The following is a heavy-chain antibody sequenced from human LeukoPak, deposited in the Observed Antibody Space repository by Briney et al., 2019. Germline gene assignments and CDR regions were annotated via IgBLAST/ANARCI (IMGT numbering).Heavy chain of an antibody. CDR1: GYTFTSYY. J-gene: IGHJ5*02. D-gene: IGHD3-3*01. V-gene: IGHV1-46*01. CDR2: INPSGGST. Sequence: GASVKVSCKASGYTFTSYYMHWVRQAPGQGLEWMGIINPSGGSTSYAQKFQGRVTMTRDTSTSTVYMELSSLRSEDTAVYYCARDLSITIFGVSNWFDPWGQGTLVTVSS. CDR3: ARDLSITIFGVSNWFDP.